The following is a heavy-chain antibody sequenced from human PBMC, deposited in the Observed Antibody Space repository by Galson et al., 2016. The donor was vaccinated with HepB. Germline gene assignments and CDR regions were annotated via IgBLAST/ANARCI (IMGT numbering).Heavy chain of an antibody. V-gene: IGHV4-4*02. CDR3: AREPEVLTVYPIRVKFFDY. D-gene: IGHD2-8*01. CDR2: IFHSGST. Sequence: SETLSLTCAVSGGSISSSHWWSWVRQPPGKGLEWIGRIFHSGSTNFNSSLRSRVTISVDKSKNQFSLKLSSVTAADTAVYFCAREPEVLTVYPIRVKFFDYWGQGTLVTVSS. J-gene: IGHJ4*02. CDR1: GGSISSSHW.